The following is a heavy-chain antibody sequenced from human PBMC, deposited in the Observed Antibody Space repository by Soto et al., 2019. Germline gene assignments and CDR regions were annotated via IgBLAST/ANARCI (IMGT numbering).Heavy chain of an antibody. V-gene: IGHV3-11*01. J-gene: IGHJ4*02. CDR1: GFTFSDYD. Sequence: QVQLAESGGGLVEPGGYLRISCAASGFTFSDYDMSWIRQSPGKGLGWVSFVSSSGTTMYFAASVKGRFTISRDNAKNSLYLQMNSLRAEDTAVYYCARMGPRAARPSYWGQGTLVTVSS. D-gene: IGHD6-6*01. CDR2: VSSSGTTM. CDR3: ARMGPRAARPSY.